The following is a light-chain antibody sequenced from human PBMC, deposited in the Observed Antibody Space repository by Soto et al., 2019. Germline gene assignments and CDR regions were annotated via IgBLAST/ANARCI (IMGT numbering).Light chain of an antibody. CDR3: QQSHGIPYT. CDR1: QTISTY. Sequence: DIPMTQSPSSLSASVGDRVTITCRASQTISTYLNWYQQKPGKAPKLLIYAASTLQSGVPSRFSGSGSGTDFTLTINSLQPEDFATYYFQQSHGIPYTFGQGTKLEIK. J-gene: IGKJ2*01. CDR2: AAS. V-gene: IGKV1-39*01.